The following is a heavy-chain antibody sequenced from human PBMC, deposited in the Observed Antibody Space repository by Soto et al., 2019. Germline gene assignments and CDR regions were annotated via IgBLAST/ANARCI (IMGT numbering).Heavy chain of an antibody. Sequence: SETLSLTCTVSGGSISSYDWSWIRQPPGEGLEWIGYIHSTGTTNYNPSLKSRVTMSIDTSKNRFSLNLTAVTAADTAVYYCARDRGPKYSRTWFPDRRTHNWFDPWGQGTLVTVSS. J-gene: IGHJ5*02. D-gene: IGHD6-6*01. CDR1: GGSISSYD. V-gene: IGHV4-59*01. CDR2: IHSTGTT. CDR3: ARDRGPKYSRTWFPDRRTHNWFDP.